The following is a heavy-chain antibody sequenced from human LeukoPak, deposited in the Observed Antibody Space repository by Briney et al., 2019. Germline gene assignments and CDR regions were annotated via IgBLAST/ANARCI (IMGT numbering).Heavy chain of an antibody. D-gene: IGHD6-13*01. CDR1: GFTFTKYW. CDR3: ARDDGYSTH. J-gene: IGHJ4*02. Sequence: GGSLRLSCAASGFTFTKYWMTWVRQAPGKGLEWVGNIKQDGSDKNYMDSVKGRFTISRDNSKNTLYLQMNSLRAEDTAVYYCARDDGYSTHWGQGTLVTVSS. CDR2: IKQDGSDK. V-gene: IGHV3-7*01.